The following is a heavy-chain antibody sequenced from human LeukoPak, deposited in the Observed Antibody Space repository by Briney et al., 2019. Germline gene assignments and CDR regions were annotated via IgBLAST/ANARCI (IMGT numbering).Heavy chain of an antibody. CDR1: GGSISSYY. CDR3: AGYSGSYFDAFDI. V-gene: IGHV4-4*07. D-gene: IGHD1-26*01. Sequence: SETLSLTCTVSGGSISSYYWSWIRQPAGKGLEWIGRIYTSGGTNYNPSLKSRVTMSVDTSMNQFSLKLSSVTAADTAVYYCAGYSGSYFDAFDIWGQGTMVTVSS. CDR2: IYTSGGT. J-gene: IGHJ3*02.